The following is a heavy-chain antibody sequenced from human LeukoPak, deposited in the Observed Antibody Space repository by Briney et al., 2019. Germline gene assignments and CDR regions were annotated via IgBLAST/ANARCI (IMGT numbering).Heavy chain of an antibody. V-gene: IGHV3-7*01. D-gene: IGHD3-10*01. J-gene: IGHJ4*02. CDR1: GFTFSSYW. CDR2: IKQDGSEK. CDR3: ARDSDEVISNY. Sequence: GGSLRLSCAASGFTFSSYWMSWVRQAPGKGLEWVANIKQDGSEKYYVDSVKGRFTISRDNAKNPLYLQMNSLRAEDTAVYYCARDSDEVISNYWGQGTLVTVSS.